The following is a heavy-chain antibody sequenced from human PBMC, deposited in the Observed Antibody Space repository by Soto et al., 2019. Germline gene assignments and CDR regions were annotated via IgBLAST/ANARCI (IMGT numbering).Heavy chain of an antibody. CDR2: ISSSSSYI. CDR1: GFTFSSYS. D-gene: IGHD2-2*01. V-gene: IGHV3-21*01. Sequence: LRLSCAASGFTFSSYSMNWVRQAPGKGLEWVSSISSSSSYIYYADSVKGRFTISRDNAKNSLYLQMNSLRAEDTAVYYCARDGPSYESVVVPAAMENPWGQGTLVTISS. J-gene: IGHJ5*02. CDR3: ARDGPSYESVVVPAAMENP.